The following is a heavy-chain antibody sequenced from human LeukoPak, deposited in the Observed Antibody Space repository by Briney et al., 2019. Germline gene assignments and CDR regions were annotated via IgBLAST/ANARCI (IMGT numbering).Heavy chain of an antibody. CDR2: ISAIGDIT. CDR3: AKVKSSLRVVGA. Sequence: GGSLRLSCAASGFIFRSSSMSWVRQAPGKGLEWVSSISAIGDITHYAESVQGRFNISRDNSGNTLYVQMNSLSVDDTAVYYCAKVKSSLRVVGAWGQGTLVTVSS. V-gene: IGHV3-23*01. J-gene: IGHJ5*02. CDR1: GFIFRSSS. D-gene: IGHD3-22*01.